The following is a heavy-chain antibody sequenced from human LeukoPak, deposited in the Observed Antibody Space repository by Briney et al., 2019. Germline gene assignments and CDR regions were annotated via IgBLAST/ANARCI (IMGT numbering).Heavy chain of an antibody. V-gene: IGHV3-66*02. J-gene: IGHJ4*02. D-gene: IGHD3-16*01. Sequence: GGSLRLSCAASGFTVSDNYMSWVRQAPGKGLEWVSVIYSGGSTYYADSVKGRFTISRDNSKNTLYLQMNSLRAEDTAVYYCARAVGGSARYFDYWGQGTLVTVSS. CDR1: GFTVSDNY. CDR3: ARAVGGSARYFDY. CDR2: IYSGGST.